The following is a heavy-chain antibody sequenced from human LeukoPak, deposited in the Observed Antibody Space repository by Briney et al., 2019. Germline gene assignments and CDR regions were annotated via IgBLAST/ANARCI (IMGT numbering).Heavy chain of an antibody. CDR1: GGSISSSSYY. J-gene: IGHJ4*02. D-gene: IGHD3-22*01. V-gene: IGHV4-39*02. Sequence: SETLSLTCTVSGGSISSSSYYWGWIRQPPGKGLEWIGSIYYSGSTYYNPSLKSRVTISVDTSNNQFSLKLSSVTAADTAVYYCARDVRTPSYYDSSGYYLHFDYWGQGTLVTVSS. CDR3: ARDVRTPSYYDSSGYYLHFDY. CDR2: IYYSGST.